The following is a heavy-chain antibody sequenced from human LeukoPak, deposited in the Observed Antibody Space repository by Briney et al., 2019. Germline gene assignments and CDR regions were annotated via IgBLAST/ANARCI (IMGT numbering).Heavy chain of an antibody. V-gene: IGHV4-38-2*02. J-gene: IGHJ4*02. CDR2: IYHSGST. D-gene: IGHD3-9*01. CDR3: ARDLDWLNYYFDY. Sequence: SETLSLTCTVSGYSISSGYYWGWIRQPPGKGLEWIGTIYHSGSTYYNPSLKSRVTISVDTSKNQFSLKLSSVTAADTAVYYCARDLDWLNYYFDYWGQGTLVTVSS. CDR1: GYSISSGYY.